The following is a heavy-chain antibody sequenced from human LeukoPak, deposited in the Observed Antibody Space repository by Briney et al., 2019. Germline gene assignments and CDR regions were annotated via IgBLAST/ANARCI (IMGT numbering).Heavy chain of an antibody. CDR2: ISGSGGST. CDR1: GFTFNNYA. D-gene: IGHD1-26*01. CDR3: AKRYSGSYREYFQH. Sequence: PGGSLRLSCAASGFTFNNYAMSWVRQAPGKGLEWVSAISGSGGSTYYADSVKGRFTISRDNSKNTLYLQMNSLRAEDTAVYYCAKRYSGSYREYFQHWGQGTLVTVSS. V-gene: IGHV3-23*01. J-gene: IGHJ1*01.